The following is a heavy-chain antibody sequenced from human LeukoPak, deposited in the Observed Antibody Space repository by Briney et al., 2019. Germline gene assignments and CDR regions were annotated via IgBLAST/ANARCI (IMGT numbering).Heavy chain of an antibody. CDR2: IFYSGST. V-gene: IGHV4-59*01. CDR1: GGSTSSYY. D-gene: IGHD6-19*01. Sequence: SETLSLTCTVPGGSTSSYYWSWIRQPPGKGLEWIGYIFYSGSTNYNPSLKSRVTMSVDTSKNQFSLKLSSVTAADTAVYHCARGHYSSGWYGERGTLWFDPWGQGTLVTVSS. CDR3: ARGHYSSGWYGERGTLWFDP. J-gene: IGHJ5*02.